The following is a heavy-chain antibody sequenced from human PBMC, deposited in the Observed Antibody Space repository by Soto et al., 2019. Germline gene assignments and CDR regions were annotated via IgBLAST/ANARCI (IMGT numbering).Heavy chain of an antibody. CDR2: IYFDGSNK. J-gene: IGHJ3*01. CDR1: GFTFSSYG. V-gene: IGHV3-33*01. CDR3: ARDRESESYSVLTYDALNV. Sequence: QVQLVESGGGVVQPGRSLRLSCAASGFTFSSYGMHWVRQAPGKGLEWVALIYFDGSNKYYEDSVKGRFTISRDNSKNTLYLQMNSLRVEDTAVYYCARDRESESYSVLTYDALNVWGQGTMVTVSS. D-gene: IGHD1-26*01.